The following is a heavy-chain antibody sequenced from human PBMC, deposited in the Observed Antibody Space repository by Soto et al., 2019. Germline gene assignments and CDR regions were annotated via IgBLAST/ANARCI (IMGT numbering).Heavy chain of an antibody. D-gene: IGHD5-12*01. Sequence: PGGSLRLSCAASGFSFSSYWMHWVRQVPGKGLVWVSRIKSDGTRRDYAESVKGRFTISRDNAKNTLYLRMISLRVEDTAVYYCGKSEEMAEIILNWGQGSLVTVYS. J-gene: IGHJ4*02. CDR1: GFSFSSYW. CDR3: GKSEEMAEIILN. V-gene: IGHV3-74*01. CDR2: IKSDGTRR.